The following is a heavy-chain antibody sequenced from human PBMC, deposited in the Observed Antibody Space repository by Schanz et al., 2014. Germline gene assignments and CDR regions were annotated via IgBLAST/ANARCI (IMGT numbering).Heavy chain of an antibody. J-gene: IGHJ4*02. CDR1: GFTVSSDH. V-gene: IGHV3-23*04. CDR3: AKDSTHIDIVLVPTAIDY. CDR2: ISGSGGST. Sequence: EVQLVESGGGFVQPGGSLGLSCVVSGFTVSSDHMSWVRQAPGKGLEWVSAISGSGGSTYYADSVKGRFTISRDNSKNTLYLQMNSLRSEDTAVYYCAKDSTHIDIVLVPTAIDYWGQGPLVTVSS. D-gene: IGHD2-2*01.